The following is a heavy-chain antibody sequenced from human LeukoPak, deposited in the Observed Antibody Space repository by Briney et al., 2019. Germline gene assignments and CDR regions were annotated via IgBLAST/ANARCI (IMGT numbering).Heavy chain of an antibody. CDR2: NNPSGGST. J-gene: IGHJ6*02. D-gene: IGHD6-13*01. Sequence: GASVKVSCKASGYTFTSYYMHWVRQAPGQGLEWMGINNPSGGSTSYAQKFQGRVTMTRDTSTSTVYMELSSLRSEDTAVYYCARDQGSSSWYYYYGMDVWGQGTTVTVSS. CDR3: ARDQGSSSWYYYYGMDV. V-gene: IGHV1-46*01. CDR1: GYTFTSYY.